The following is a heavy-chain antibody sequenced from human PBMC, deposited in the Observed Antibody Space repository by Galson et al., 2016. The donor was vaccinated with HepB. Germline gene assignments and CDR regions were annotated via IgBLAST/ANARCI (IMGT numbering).Heavy chain of an antibody. CDR1: GYMFRSYA. Sequence: SVKVSCKASGYMFRSYAIHWVRQAPGQNLEWLGWINGGDDFTRYSQKFQGRVTISNDASASTVYMDLISLRSEDTALYYCARGSVRTLGPWGQGTLVTVSA. CDR2: INGGDDFT. J-gene: IGHJ5*02. CDR3: ARGSVRTLGP. D-gene: IGHD3-10*02. V-gene: IGHV1-3*01.